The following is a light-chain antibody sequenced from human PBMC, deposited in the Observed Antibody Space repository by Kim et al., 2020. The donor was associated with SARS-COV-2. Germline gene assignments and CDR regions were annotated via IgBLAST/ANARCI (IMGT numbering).Light chain of an antibody. Sequence: DIQMTQSPSSVSASVGDRVTVTCRASQYIDRYLAWYQQKPGKPPKLLIYAASSLQSGVPSRFSGSGSRTDFTLTISSLQPEDFATYFCQHANSFPLTFGQGTRLEIK. CDR3: QHANSFPLT. J-gene: IGKJ5*01. CDR2: AAS. CDR1: QYIDRY. V-gene: IGKV1-12*01.